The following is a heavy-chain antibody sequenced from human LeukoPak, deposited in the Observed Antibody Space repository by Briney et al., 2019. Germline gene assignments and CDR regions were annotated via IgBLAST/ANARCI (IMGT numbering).Heavy chain of an antibody. J-gene: IGHJ6*02. CDR3: ARTIHTAAGYYYYYGMDV. CDR2: IYPGDSDT. Sequence: GESLQISCKGSGYSFTSYWIGWVRQMPGKGLEWMGIIYPGDSDTRYSPSFQGQVTISADKSISTAYLQWSSLKASDTAMYYCARTIHTAAGYYYYYGMDVWGQGTTVTVSS. V-gene: IGHV5-51*01. CDR1: GYSFTSYW. D-gene: IGHD6-13*01.